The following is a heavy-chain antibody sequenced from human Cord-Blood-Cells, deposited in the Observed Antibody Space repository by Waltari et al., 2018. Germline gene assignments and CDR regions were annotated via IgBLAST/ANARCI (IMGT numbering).Heavy chain of an antibody. CDR2: IRYDGINK. D-gene: IGHD6-13*01. Sequence: QAPLVVSVGVLVQPAGSLRFSGAASGAPLCSFGTHGVRQAPGKGLEGVAFIRYDGINKYYADSVKGRFTISRDNSKNTLYLQMNNLIAEDTAVYYCAKDSGQQLDYWGQGTLVTVSS. CDR1: GAPLCSFG. CDR3: AKDSGQQLDY. J-gene: IGHJ4*02. V-gene: IGHV3-30*02.